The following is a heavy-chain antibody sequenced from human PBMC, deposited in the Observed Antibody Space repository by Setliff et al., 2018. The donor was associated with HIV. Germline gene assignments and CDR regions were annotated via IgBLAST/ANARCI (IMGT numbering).Heavy chain of an antibody. V-gene: IGHV4-4*09. J-gene: IGHJ6*03. CDR1: GGSISSYY. D-gene: IGHD2-15*01. CDR2: IYTSGST. CDR3: ARLSGDYYYMDV. Sequence: KSSETLSLTCTVSGGSISSYYWSWIRQPPGKGLEWIGYIYTSGSTNYNPSLKSRVTISLDTSKNQFSLKLTSVTAADTAVYYCARLSGDYYYMDVWGKGTTVTVSS.